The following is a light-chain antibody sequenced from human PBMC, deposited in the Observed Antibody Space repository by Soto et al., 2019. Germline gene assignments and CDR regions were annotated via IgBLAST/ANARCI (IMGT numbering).Light chain of an antibody. CDR2: EVT. CDR1: SSDVGSYNR. J-gene: IGLJ2*01. V-gene: IGLV2-18*02. CDR3: SSYTTDTTFV. Sequence: QSALTQPPSVSGSPGPSVTISCTGTSSDVGSYNRVSWYQQPPGTAPKRMIYEVTNRPSGVPDRFSGTKSGNTASLTISGLQAEDEADYYCSSYTTDTTFVFGVGTKLTVL.